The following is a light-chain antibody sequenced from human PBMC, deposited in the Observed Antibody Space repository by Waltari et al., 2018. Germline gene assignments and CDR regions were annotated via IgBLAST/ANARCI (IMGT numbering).Light chain of an antibody. V-gene: IGKV1-33*01. CDR2: DAS. J-gene: IGKJ1*01. CDR1: QDISNY. CDR3: QQYDNLPRT. Sequence: DIQMTQSPSSLSTSVGDRVPITCQASQDISNYLNRYQQKPGKAPKLLIYDASNLETGVPSRFSGSGSGTDFTFTISSLQPEDIATYYCQQYDNLPRTFGQGTKVEIK.